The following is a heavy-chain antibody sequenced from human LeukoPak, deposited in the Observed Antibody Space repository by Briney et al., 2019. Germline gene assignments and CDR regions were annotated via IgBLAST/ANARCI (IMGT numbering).Heavy chain of an antibody. CDR2: IRYDGSNK. D-gene: IGHD6-6*01. Sequence: GGSLRLSCAASGFTFSSYGMHWVRQAPGKGLEWVAFIRYDGSNKYYADSVKGRFTISRDNSKNTLYLQMNSLRAEDAAVYYCANGGSSSSMVAYWGQGTLVTVSS. CDR3: ANGGSSSSMVAY. V-gene: IGHV3-30*02. J-gene: IGHJ4*02. CDR1: GFTFSSYG.